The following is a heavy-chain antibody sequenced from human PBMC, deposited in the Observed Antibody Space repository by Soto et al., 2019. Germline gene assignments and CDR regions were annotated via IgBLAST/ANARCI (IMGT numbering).Heavy chain of an antibody. CDR2: ISGSGGST. CDR1: GFTSSSYA. J-gene: IGHJ4*02. Sequence: PGGSLRLSCAASGFTSSSYAMSWVRQAPGKGLEWVSAISGSGGSTYYADSVKGRFTISRDNSKNTLYLQMNSLRAEDTAVYYCAKDQRLDSSGWYYFDYWGQGTLVTVSS. V-gene: IGHV3-23*01. D-gene: IGHD6-19*01. CDR3: AKDQRLDSSGWYYFDY.